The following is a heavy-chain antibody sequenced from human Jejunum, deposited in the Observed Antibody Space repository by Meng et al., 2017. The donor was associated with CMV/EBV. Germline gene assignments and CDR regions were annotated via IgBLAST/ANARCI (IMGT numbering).Heavy chain of an antibody. Sequence: QVHRQYSGPGLVQPSETLSLTCTVYGDSISHYYWSWIRQTPGKRLEWIGYVDYRGSTNYNHSLKSRVTISIHTSKKQFSLKLSSVTAADTDVYYCTRGSANWDLPENWGQGTLVTVSS. CDR1: GDSISHYY. CDR3: TRGSANWDLPEN. V-gene: IGHV4-59*01. CDR2: VDYRGST. J-gene: IGHJ1*01. D-gene: IGHD1-1*01.